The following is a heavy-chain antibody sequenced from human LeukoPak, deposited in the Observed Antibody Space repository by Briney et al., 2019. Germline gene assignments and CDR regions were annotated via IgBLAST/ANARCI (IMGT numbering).Heavy chain of an antibody. CDR3: AAPAGIVDY. CDR2: INHSGST. J-gene: IGHJ4*02. Sequence: PSETLSLTCAVYGGSFSGCYWSWIRLPPGKGLEWIGEINHSGSTNYNPSLKSRVTISVDTSKNQFSLKLSSVTAADTAVYYCAAPAGIVDYWGQGTLVTVSS. V-gene: IGHV4-34*01. D-gene: IGHD2-2*02. CDR1: GGSFSGCY.